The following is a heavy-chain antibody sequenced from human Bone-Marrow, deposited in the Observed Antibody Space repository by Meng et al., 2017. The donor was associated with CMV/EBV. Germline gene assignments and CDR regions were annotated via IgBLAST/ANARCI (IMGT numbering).Heavy chain of an antibody. Sequence: GGSLRLSCAASGFIVSSKCMTWVRKAPGRGLEWVSTIYDDGETYYADSVKGRFTISRDNSKNVLYLQMHSLRAEDSAMYYCARAPRSTVFRGIDVWGQGTTVTVSS. CDR3: ARAPRSTVFRGIDV. V-gene: IGHV3-53*01. CDR2: IYDDGET. D-gene: IGHD5/OR15-5a*01. J-gene: IGHJ6*02. CDR1: GFIVSSKC.